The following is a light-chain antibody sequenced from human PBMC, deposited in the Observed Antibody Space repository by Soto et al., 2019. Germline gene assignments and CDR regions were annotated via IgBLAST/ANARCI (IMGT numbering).Light chain of an antibody. CDR3: QQYNSHWT. V-gene: IGKV1-5*01. CDR1: QSISSW. CDR2: DAS. J-gene: IGKJ1*01. Sequence: DIQMTQSPSTLSASVGDRVTITCRASQSISSWLAWYQQKPGKAPKLLIYDASSLESGVPSRLSGSASGTEFPLTISSLPPDDFATYYCQQYNSHWTFGQGTKVDIK.